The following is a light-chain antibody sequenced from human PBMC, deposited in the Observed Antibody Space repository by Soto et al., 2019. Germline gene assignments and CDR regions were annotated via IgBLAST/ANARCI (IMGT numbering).Light chain of an antibody. CDR3: QQANSVPLT. V-gene: IGKV1D-12*01. J-gene: IGKJ3*01. CDR1: QDISNW. Sequence: IQMTQSPSSVSASVGDRVTITCRASQDISNWLAWYQQKPGKAPKLLIYAASNLHVGVPSRFSGRGSGTDFTLSISSLQPEDFATYNCQQANSVPLTFARGPKVDI. CDR2: AAS.